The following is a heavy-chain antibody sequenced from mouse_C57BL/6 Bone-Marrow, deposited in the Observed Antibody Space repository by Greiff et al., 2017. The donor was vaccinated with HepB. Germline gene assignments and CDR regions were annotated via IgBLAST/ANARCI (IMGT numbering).Heavy chain of an antibody. CDR3: AREDYGSSYWYFDV. CDR1: GFTFSDFY. D-gene: IGHD1-1*01. J-gene: IGHJ1*03. V-gene: IGHV7-1*01. CDR2: SRNKANDYTT. Sequence: EVKLMDSGGGLVQSGRSLRLSCATSGFTFSDFYMEWVRQAPGKGLEWIAASRNKANDYTTEYSASVKGRFIVSRDTSQSILYLQMHALRAEDTAIYYCAREDYGSSYWYFDVWGTGTTVTVSS.